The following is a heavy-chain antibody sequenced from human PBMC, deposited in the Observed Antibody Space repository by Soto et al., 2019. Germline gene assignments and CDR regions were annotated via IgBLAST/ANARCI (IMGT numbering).Heavy chain of an antibody. CDR1: GYTFTRYY. CDR3: ARDTGATYCSGGSCCSRYFQH. D-gene: IGHD2-15*01. V-gene: IGHV1-46*01. J-gene: IGHJ1*01. Sequence: GASVKGSCKASGYTFTRYYMHWVRQAPGQGLEWMGIINPSGGSTSYAQKFQGRVTMTRDTSTSTVYMELRSLRSDGTAVYYCARDTGATYCSGGSCCSRYFQHWGQGTLVTVSS. CDR2: INPSGGST.